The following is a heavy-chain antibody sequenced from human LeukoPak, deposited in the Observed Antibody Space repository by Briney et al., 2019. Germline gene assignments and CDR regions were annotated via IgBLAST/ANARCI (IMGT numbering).Heavy chain of an antibody. J-gene: IGHJ5*02. V-gene: IGHV3-23*01. Sequence: PGRSLRLSCAASGFNFRTYGMHWVRQAPGKGLEWVSAISGSGGSTYYADSVKGRFTISRDNSKNTLYLQMNSLRAEDTAVYYCAKDITSSGWSNWFDPWGQGTLVTVSS. CDR3: AKDITSSGWSNWFDP. CDR2: ISGSGGST. D-gene: IGHD6-19*01. CDR1: GFNFRTYG.